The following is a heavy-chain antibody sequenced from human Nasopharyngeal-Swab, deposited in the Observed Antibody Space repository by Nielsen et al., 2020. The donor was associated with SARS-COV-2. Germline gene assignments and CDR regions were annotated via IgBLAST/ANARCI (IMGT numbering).Heavy chain of an antibody. J-gene: IGHJ4*02. V-gene: IGHV1-2*06. Sequence: ASVKVSCKASGYTFTGYYMHWVRQAPGQGLEWMGRINPNSGGTNYAQKFQGRVTMTRDTSISTAYMELSRLRSDDTAVYYCARATPGYDILTGYYKTPTFDYWGQGTLVTVSS. D-gene: IGHD3-9*01. CDR3: ARATPGYDILTGYYKTPTFDY. CDR1: GYTFTGYY. CDR2: INPNSGGT.